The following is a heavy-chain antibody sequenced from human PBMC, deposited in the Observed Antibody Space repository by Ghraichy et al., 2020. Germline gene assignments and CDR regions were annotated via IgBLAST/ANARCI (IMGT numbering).Heavy chain of an antibody. Sequence: SETLSLTCAVYGGSFSGYYWSWIRQPPGKGLEWIGEINHSGSTNYNPSLKSRVTISVDTSKNQFSLKLSSVTAADTAVYYCARGGIGYSEGDYWGQGTLVTVSS. D-gene: IGHD5-18*01. CDR2: INHSGST. CDR3: ARGGIGYSEGDY. CDR1: GGSFSGYY. V-gene: IGHV4-34*01. J-gene: IGHJ4*02.